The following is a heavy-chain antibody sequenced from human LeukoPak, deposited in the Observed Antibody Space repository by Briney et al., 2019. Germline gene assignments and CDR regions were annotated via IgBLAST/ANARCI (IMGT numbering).Heavy chain of an antibody. CDR1: GYTFTSYY. D-gene: IGHD3-10*01. CDR3: ARGTGGYYGSGSYYPDYFDY. Sequence: ASVKVSCKASGYTFTSYYTHWVRQAPGQGLEWMGIINPSGGSTGYTQKFQGRVTMTRDTSTSTVYMELSSLRSEDTAVYYCARGTGGYYGSGSYYPDYFDYWGQGALVTVSS. V-gene: IGHV1-46*01. CDR2: INPSGGST. J-gene: IGHJ4*02.